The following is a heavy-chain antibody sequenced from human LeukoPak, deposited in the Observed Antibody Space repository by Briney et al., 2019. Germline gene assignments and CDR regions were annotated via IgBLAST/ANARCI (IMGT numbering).Heavy chain of an antibody. CDR2: ISQSGTT. Sequence: SETLSLTCAVYGGSFSGYYWSWIRQPPGKGLEWIGSISQSGTTYYNPSLKSRITISHDTSKNQFSLKVNSVTAADTAAYYCTREEGGTTVDYWGQGTLVTVSS. D-gene: IGHD1-1*01. J-gene: IGHJ4*02. CDR3: TREEGGTTVDY. CDR1: GGSFSGYY. V-gene: IGHV4-34*01.